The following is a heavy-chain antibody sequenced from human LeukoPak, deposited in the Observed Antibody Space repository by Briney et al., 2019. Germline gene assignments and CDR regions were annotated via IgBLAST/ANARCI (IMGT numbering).Heavy chain of an antibody. D-gene: IGHD3-10*01. CDR1: GASVSSYY. J-gene: IGHJ4*02. Sequence: PSETLSLTCTVSGASVSSYYWTWIRQPPGKGLEWIGYISYSGSTNYNPSLKSRVTISVDTSKNQFSLKLSSVTAADTAVYYCATTMVRGIPSIDYWGQGTLVTVSS. V-gene: IGHV4-59*02. CDR2: ISYSGST. CDR3: ATTMVRGIPSIDY.